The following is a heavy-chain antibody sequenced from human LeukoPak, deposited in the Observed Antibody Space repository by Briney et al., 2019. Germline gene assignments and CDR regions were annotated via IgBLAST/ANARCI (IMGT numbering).Heavy chain of an antibody. J-gene: IGHJ4*02. Sequence: GASVKVSCKASGYTFTGYYMHWVRQAPGQGLEWMGWISAYNGNTNYAQKLQGRVTMTTDTSTSTAYMELRSLRSDDTAVYYCAREHKFAYCGGDCYSDYWGQGTLVTVSS. CDR2: ISAYNGNT. D-gene: IGHD2-21*02. V-gene: IGHV1-18*04. CDR1: GYTFTGYY. CDR3: AREHKFAYCGGDCYSDY.